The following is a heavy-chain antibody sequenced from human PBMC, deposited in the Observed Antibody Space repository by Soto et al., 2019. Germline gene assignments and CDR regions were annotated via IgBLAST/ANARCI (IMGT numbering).Heavy chain of an antibody. V-gene: IGHV4-38-2*02. CDR2: IYHGGTT. J-gene: IGHJ4*01. Sequence: SETLSLTCTVSGYSISSGSCWAWIRQPPGKGPEWIASIYHGGTTFYNPSLKSRITISVDTSNNQFSLKLTSVTAADTAVYYCARVHVMVVAGSTFDYWGHGTLVTVSS. CDR3: ARVHVMVVAGSTFDY. CDR1: GYSISSGSC. D-gene: IGHD6-19*01.